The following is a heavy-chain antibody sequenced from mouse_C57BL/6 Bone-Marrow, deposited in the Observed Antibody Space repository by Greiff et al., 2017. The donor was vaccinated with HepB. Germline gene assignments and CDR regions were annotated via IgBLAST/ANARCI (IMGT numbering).Heavy chain of an antibody. CDR1: GFTFSSYA. J-gene: IGHJ2*01. V-gene: IGHV5-4*01. Sequence: VQLKESGGGLVKPGGSLKLSCAASGFTFSSYAMSWVRQTPEKRLEWVATISDGGSYTYYPDNVKGRFTISRDNAKNNLYLQMSHLKSEDTAMYYCAREALVYFDYWGQGTTLTVSS. CDR3: AREALVYFDY. CDR2: ISDGGSYT.